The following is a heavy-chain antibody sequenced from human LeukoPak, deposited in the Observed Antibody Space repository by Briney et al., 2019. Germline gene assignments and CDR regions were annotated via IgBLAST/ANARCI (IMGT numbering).Heavy chain of an antibody. CDR1: GGSISSSSYY. CDR3: ARGSIHGGKIDY. J-gene: IGHJ4*02. Sequence: PSETLSLTCTVSGGSISSSSYYWGWIRQPPGKGLEWIGSIYYSGSTYYNPSLKSRVTTSVDTSKNQFSLKLSSVTAADTAVYYCARGSIHGGKIDYWGQGTLVTVSS. D-gene: IGHD4-23*01. CDR2: IYYSGST. V-gene: IGHV4-39*07.